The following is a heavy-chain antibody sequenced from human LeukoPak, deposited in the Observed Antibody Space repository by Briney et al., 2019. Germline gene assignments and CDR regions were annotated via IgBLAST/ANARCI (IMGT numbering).Heavy chain of an antibody. CDR1: GFTFGSYE. V-gene: IGHV3-48*03. CDR3: ARTTRGYGSLGGYYYGMDV. D-gene: IGHD5-18*01. CDR2: ISSSGSTI. Sequence: GGSLRLSCAASGFTFGSYEMNWVRQAPGKGLEWVSYISSSGSTIYYADSVKGRFTISRDNAKNSLYLQMNSLRAEDTAVYYCARTTRGYGSLGGYYYGMDVWGQGTTVTVSS. J-gene: IGHJ6*02.